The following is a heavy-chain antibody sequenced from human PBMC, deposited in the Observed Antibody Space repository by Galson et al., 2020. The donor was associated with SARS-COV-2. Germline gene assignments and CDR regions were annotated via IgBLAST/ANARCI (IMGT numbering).Heavy chain of an antibody. Sequence: GGSLRLSCAASGFTFSSYSMTWVRQAPGTGLEWLSYISSSGGSITYYADSVEGRFTIGRDNAKNSLFLQMNSLRAEDTAVYYCARIKLELRGFLQIADGGVDYWGQGTLVTVSS. CDR3: ARIKLELRGFLQIADGGVDY. J-gene: IGHJ4*02. D-gene: IGHD1-7*01. CDR1: GFTFSSYS. V-gene: IGHV3-48*04. CDR2: ISSSGGSIT.